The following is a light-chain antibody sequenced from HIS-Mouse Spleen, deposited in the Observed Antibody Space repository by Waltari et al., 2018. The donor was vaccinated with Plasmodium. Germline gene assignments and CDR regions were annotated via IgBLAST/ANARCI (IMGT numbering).Light chain of an antibody. J-gene: IGLJ3*02. CDR2: GKN. CDR1: SLSSYY. CDR3: NSRDSSGNHQV. V-gene: IGLV3-19*01. Sequence: SSELTQDPAVSVALGQTVRITCQGDSLSSYYASWYQQKPGQAPVLVIYGKNNRPSGIPDRFSGSSSGNTASLTITGAQAEDEADYYGNSRDSSGNHQVFGGGTKLTVL.